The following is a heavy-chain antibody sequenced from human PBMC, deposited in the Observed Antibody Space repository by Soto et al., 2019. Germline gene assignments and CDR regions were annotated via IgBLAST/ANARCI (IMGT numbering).Heavy chain of an antibody. J-gene: IGHJ4*02. D-gene: IGHD2-21*01. V-gene: IGHV1-46*01. CDR2: INPNGGST. Sequence: QVQLVXSGAEVKKPXAXXKISCKAXGYTFIHYYIHWVRQAPGQGLEWMAIINPNGGSTNYAQKFQGRVTVTSDTSTTTVSMELNSLESDDTAVYFCARSLLQGDFWGQGTLVTVSS. CDR3: ARSLLQGDF. CDR1: GYTFIHYY.